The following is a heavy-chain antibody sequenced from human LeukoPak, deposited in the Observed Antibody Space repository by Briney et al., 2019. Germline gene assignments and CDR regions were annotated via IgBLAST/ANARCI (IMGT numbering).Heavy chain of an antibody. V-gene: IGHV4-39*01. J-gene: IGHJ4*02. D-gene: IGHD5-12*01. Sequence: SETLSLTCTVSGGSISSSSYYWGWIRQPPGKGLEWIGSLYYTGTSYYNPSLKSRVTMSVDTSKNQFSLELTSVTAADTAVYYCARHGGGGYDHFDYWGQGTLVTVSS. CDR2: LYYTGTS. CDR3: ARHGGGGYDHFDY. CDR1: GGSISSSSYY.